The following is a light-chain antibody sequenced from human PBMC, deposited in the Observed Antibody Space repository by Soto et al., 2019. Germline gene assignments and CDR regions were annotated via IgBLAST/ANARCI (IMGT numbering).Light chain of an antibody. V-gene: IGKV1-27*01. CDR1: QGIIDY. CDR2: AAS. CDR3: QKYNTGPQT. J-gene: IGKJ1*01. Sequence: DIPMTQSPSSLSASVGDRVTITCRASQGIIDYVAWFQQKPGKAPQLLIYAASTLHSGVPSRFSGSGAGTDFTITISSLQPEDVANYYCQKYNTGPQTFGPGTKVEIK.